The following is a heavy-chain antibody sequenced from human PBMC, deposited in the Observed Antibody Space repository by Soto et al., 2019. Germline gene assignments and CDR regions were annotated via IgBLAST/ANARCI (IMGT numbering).Heavy chain of an antibody. CDR1: GFTFSSYA. CDR3: AKAKSPDILTGYYPTPMGY. CDR2: ISGSGGST. Sequence: GGSLRLSCAASGFTFSSYAMSWVRQAPGKGLEWVSAISGSGGSTYYADSVKGRFTISRDNSKNTLYLQMNSLRAEDTAVYYCAKAKSPDILTGYYPTPMGYWGQGTLVTVSS. D-gene: IGHD3-9*01. J-gene: IGHJ4*02. V-gene: IGHV3-23*01.